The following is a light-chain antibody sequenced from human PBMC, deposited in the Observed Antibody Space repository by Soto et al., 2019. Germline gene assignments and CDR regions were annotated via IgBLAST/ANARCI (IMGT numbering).Light chain of an antibody. CDR1: SSDVGGYNY. J-gene: IGLJ1*01. V-gene: IGLV2-8*01. Sequence: QSVLTQPPSASGSPGQSVTISCTGTSSDVGGYNYVSWYQQHPGKAPKLMIYEVSKRPSGVPDRFSGSKSGNTASLTVSGLQAEDEADYYCCSYAGSNNFPYVFRTGTK. CDR2: EVS. CDR3: CSYAGSNNFPYV.